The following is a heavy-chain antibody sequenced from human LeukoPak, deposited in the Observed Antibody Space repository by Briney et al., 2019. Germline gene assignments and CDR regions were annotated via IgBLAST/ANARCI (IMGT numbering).Heavy chain of an antibody. CDR3: ASVHDYGGSPRRKDY. CDR1: GGTFSSYA. CDR2: IIPILGIA. Sequence: SVKVSCKASGGTFSSYAISWVRQAPGQGLEWMGRIIPILGIANYAQKFQGRVTITADKSTSTAYMELSSLRSEDTAVYYCASVHDYGGSPRRKDYWGQGTLVTVSS. V-gene: IGHV1-69*04. J-gene: IGHJ4*02. D-gene: IGHD4-17*01.